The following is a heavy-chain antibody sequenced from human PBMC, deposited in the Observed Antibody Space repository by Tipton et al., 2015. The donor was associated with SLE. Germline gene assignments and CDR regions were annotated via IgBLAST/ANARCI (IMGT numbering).Heavy chain of an antibody. J-gene: IGHJ6*02. CDR2: IYYSGNT. D-gene: IGHD2-21*02. CDR1: GDSISSNSYY. V-gene: IGHV4-39*07. Sequence: TLSLTCEVSGDSISSNSYYWGWIRQPPGKGLEWIGSIYYSGNTYYAPSLKSRVTISVDTSKNQFSLRLTSVTAADTAVYYCARGMVTWRGAILGVDVWGQGTTVNVSS. CDR3: ARGMVTWRGAILGVDV.